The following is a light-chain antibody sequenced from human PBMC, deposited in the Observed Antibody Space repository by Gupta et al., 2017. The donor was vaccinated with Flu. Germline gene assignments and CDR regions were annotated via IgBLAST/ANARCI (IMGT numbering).Light chain of an antibody. Sequence: QSVLAQPPSASGTPGQRVTISCSGSSSNIGSNTVNWYQQVPGTAPKLLIYGNNQRPSGVPDRFSGSKSRTSASLAISGLQSEDEADYYCAAWDDSLNGHYVFGTGTKVTVL. J-gene: IGLJ1*01. CDR2: GNN. CDR1: SSNIGSNT. CDR3: AAWDDSLNGHYV. V-gene: IGLV1-44*01.